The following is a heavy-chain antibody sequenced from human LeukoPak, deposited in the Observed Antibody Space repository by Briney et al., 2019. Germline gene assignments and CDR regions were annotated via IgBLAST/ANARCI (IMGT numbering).Heavy chain of an antibody. D-gene: IGHD3-16*01. CDR2: MNPNSGNT. V-gene: IGHV1-8*02. J-gene: IGHJ6*03. CDR1: GYTFTGYY. CDR3: ARRSAFGVYYYYYMDV. Sequence: ASVKVSCKASGYTFTGYYMHWVRQAPGQGLEWMGWMNPNSGNTGYAQKFQGRVTMTRNTSISTAYMELSSLRSEDTAVYYCARRSAFGVYYYYYMDVWGKGTTVTISS.